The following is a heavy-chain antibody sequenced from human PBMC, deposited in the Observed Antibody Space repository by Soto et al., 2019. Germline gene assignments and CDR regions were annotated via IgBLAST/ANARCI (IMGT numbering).Heavy chain of an antibody. CDR3: ARGPRYCSSTSCFSGVTWFDP. CDR2: ISSYNGNT. J-gene: IGHJ5*02. CDR1: GYTFTSYG. V-gene: IGHV1-18*04. D-gene: IGHD2-2*01. Sequence: ASVKVSCKASGYTFTSYGISWVRQAPGQGLEWMGWISSYNGNTNYAQKVQGRVTMTTDKSTSTTYMELRSLRSDDTAVYYCARGPRYCSSTSCFSGVTWFDPWGQGTLVTVPQ.